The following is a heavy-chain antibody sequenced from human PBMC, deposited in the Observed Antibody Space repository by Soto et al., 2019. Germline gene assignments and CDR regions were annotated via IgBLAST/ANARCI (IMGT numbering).Heavy chain of an antibody. CDR1: GGSISSGDYY. V-gene: IGHV4-30-4*01. Sequence: TSETLSLTCTVSGGSISSGDYYWSWIRQPPGKGLEWIGYIYYSGSTYYNPSLKSRVTISVDKSKNQFSLKLNSVTAADTAVYYCANLGMSPTVADYWGQGTLVTVSS. CDR3: ANLGMSPTVADY. D-gene: IGHD4-17*01. J-gene: IGHJ4*02. CDR2: IYYSGST.